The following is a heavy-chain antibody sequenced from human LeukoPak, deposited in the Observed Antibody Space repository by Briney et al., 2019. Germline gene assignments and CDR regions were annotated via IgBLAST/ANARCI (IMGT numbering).Heavy chain of an antibody. Sequence: PSQTLSLTCIVSGDSISRTTYSWSWLRQPAGKGLEWIGRINTVGGTNYNPSLKSRVTISVNTSKNQFSLKLTSVTAADTAVYYCASLRDWNDGGSFDFWGQGTLVTVSS. J-gene: IGHJ4*02. V-gene: IGHV4-61*02. D-gene: IGHD1-1*01. CDR3: ASLRDWNDGGSFDF. CDR2: INTVGGT. CDR1: GDSISRTTYS.